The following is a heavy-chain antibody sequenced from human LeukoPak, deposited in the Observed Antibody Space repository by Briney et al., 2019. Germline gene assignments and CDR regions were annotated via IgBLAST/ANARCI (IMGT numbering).Heavy chain of an antibody. CDR3: ARLKGIAAAGTRGATSYYYYYCMDV. J-gene: IGHJ6*02. CDR1: GGSISSYY. D-gene: IGHD6-13*01. V-gene: IGHV4-59*08. Sequence: PSETLSLTCTVSGGSISSYYWSWIRQPPGKGREWIGYIIYSGSTNYNPSLKSRVPISVDTSKNQFSLKLSSVTAADAAVYYYARLKGIAAAGTRGATSYYYYYCMDVWGQGTTVTVSS. CDR2: IIYSGST.